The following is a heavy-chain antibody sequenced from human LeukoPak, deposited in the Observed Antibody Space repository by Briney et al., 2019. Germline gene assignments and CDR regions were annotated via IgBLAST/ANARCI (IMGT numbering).Heavy chain of an antibody. CDR2: IDPSDSYT. CDR3: ARHRSEGGIFNYDMDV. V-gene: IGHV5-10-1*01. CDR1: GYSFTSYW. Sequence: GESLKISCKGSGYSFTSYWISWVRQLSGKGLEWVARIDPSDSYTKYSPSLQGHVTISADESSSTAYLQWSSLKASDTAMYYCARHRSEGGIFNYDMDVWGQGTTVTVSS. J-gene: IGHJ6*02. D-gene: IGHD2-8*02.